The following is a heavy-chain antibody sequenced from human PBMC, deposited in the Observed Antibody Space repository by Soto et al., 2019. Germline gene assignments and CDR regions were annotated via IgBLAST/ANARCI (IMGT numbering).Heavy chain of an antibody. J-gene: IGHJ6*02. D-gene: IGHD2-2*01. Sequence: QVQLVQSGAEVQKPGSSVKVSCKASGGTFGSYAISWVRQAPGQGLEWMGGIIPIPGTANYAQKFQGRVKIAADESRRTAYMELSSLRSEDTAVYYFARSQGSSTSLEIYYYYYYGMDVWGQGTTVTVSS. CDR2: IIPIPGTA. CDR1: GGTFGSYA. CDR3: ARSQGSSTSLEIYYYYYYGMDV. V-gene: IGHV1-69*01.